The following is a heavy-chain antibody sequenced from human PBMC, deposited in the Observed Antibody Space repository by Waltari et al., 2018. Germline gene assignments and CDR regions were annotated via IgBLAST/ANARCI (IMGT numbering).Heavy chain of an antibody. Sequence: QVQLQQWGAGLLKPSETLSLTCAVYGGSFSGYYWSWLRQPPGKGLEWIGEINHSGSTNYNPSRKSRVTISVDTSKNQFSLKLSSVTAADTAVYYCARGTHYYDSSGYPPTGGYYFDYWGQGTLVTVSS. J-gene: IGHJ4*02. D-gene: IGHD3-22*01. V-gene: IGHV4-34*01. CDR3: ARGTHYYDSSGYPPTGGYYFDY. CDR2: INHSGST. CDR1: GGSFSGYY.